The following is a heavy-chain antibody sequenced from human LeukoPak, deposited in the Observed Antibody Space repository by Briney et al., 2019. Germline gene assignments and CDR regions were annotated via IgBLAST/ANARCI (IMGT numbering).Heavy chain of an antibody. Sequence: PSETLSLTCTVSGGSISGYCWSWIRQSAGKGLEWIGRICTSGSTNCNPSLQSRVTMSVDTSKNQFSLTLSSVTAADTAVYYCARGYGSGGFFVYWGQGTLVTVSS. CDR2: ICTSGST. D-gene: IGHD3-10*01. CDR3: ARGYGSGGFFVY. V-gene: IGHV4-4*07. J-gene: IGHJ4*02. CDR1: GGSISGYC.